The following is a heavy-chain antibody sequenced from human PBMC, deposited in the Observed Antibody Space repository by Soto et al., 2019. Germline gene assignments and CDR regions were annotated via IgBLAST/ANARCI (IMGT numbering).Heavy chain of an antibody. CDR1: GFGCSDYW. Sequence: EVQLVESGGGLVQPGGSLRVSCETSGFGCSDYWMSWVRQSPGKGMEWVANVKQDGSEKNYVDSVKGRFSISRDNARKSVYLQMNSLRGEDTAVYHCAAGRWMVRYWGQGTLVTVSS. V-gene: IGHV3-7*05. CDR3: AAGRWMVRY. D-gene: IGHD6-19*01. CDR2: VKQDGSEK. J-gene: IGHJ4*02.